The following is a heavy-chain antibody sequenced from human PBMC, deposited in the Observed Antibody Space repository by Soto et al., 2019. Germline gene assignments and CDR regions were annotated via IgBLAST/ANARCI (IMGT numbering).Heavy chain of an antibody. J-gene: IGHJ4*02. V-gene: IGHV3-53*01. Sequence: EVQLVESGGGLIPPGGSLRLSCAASGFLVNSAYMTWVRQAPGKGLEWLSMINSDGSTLYAESVKGRFTISRDNSKNRRDLQMNSRRAEDTAMYYCARSGYSFAWGYWGQGTLVIVTS. CDR1: GFLVNSAY. CDR2: INSDGST. D-gene: IGHD5-18*01. CDR3: ARSGYSFAWGY.